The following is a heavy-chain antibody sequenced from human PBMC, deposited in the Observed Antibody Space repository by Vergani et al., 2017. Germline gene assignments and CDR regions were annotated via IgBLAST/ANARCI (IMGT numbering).Heavy chain of an antibody. V-gene: IGHV3-33*01. CDR1: GFTFSSYG. CDR3: ARDPSPPYCSGGSRYWGPAFDI. Sequence: QVQLVESGGGVVQPGRSLRLSCAASGFTFSSYGMHWVRQAPGKGLEWVAVIWYDGSNKYYADSVKGRFTISRDNSKNTLYLQMNSLRAEDTAVYYCARDPSPPYCSGGSRYWGPAFDIWGQGTMVTVSS. J-gene: IGHJ3*02. CDR2: IWYDGSNK. D-gene: IGHD2-15*01.